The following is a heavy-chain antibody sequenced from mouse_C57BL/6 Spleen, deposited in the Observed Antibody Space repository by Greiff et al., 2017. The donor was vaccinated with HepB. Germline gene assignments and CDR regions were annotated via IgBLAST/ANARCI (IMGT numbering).Heavy chain of an antibody. CDR3: AREGPVDYFDY. CDR1: GYSITSGYY. V-gene: IGHV3-6*01. J-gene: IGHJ2*01. Sequence: ESGPGLVKPSQSLSLTCSVTGYSITSGYYWNWIRQFPGNKLEWMGYISYDGSNNYNPSLKNRISITRDTSKNQFFLKLNSVTTEDTATYYCAREGPVDYFDYWGQGTTLTVSS. D-gene: IGHD3-3*01. CDR2: ISYDGSN.